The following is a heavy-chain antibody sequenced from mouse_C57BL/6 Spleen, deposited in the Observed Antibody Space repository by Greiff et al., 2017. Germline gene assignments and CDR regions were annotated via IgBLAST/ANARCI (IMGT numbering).Heavy chain of an antibody. D-gene: IGHD1-1*01. CDR3: ARSYGSSYVYAMDY. Sequence: VQLQQPGAELVRPGTSVKLSCKASGYTFTSYWMHWVKQRPGQGLEWIGVIDPSDSYTNYNQKFKGKATLTVDTSSSTAYMQLSSLTSEDSAVYYCARSYGSSYVYAMDYWGQGTSVTVSS. CDR2: IDPSDSYT. J-gene: IGHJ4*01. V-gene: IGHV1-59*01. CDR1: GYTFTSYW.